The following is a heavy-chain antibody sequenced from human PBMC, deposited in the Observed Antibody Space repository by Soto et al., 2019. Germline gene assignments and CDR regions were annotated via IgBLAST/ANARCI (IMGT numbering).Heavy chain of an antibody. CDR2: ISGSGGST. D-gene: IGHD3-10*01. CDR1: GFTFSSYA. CDR3: AKEYPTDDYGSGSYPFDY. V-gene: IGHV3-23*01. J-gene: IGHJ4*02. Sequence: EVQLLESGGGLVQPGGSLRLSCAASGFTFSSYAMSWVRQAPGKGLEWVSAISGSGGSTYYADSVKGRFTISRDNSKNTLYLQMNSLRAEDTAVYYCAKEYPTDDYGSGSYPFDYWGQGTLVTVSS.